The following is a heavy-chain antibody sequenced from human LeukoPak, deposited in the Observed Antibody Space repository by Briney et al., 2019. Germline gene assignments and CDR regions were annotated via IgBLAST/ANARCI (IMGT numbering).Heavy chain of an antibody. CDR1: GFMLSSYW. J-gene: IGHJ6*03. CDR3: ARVPGLYYYYHMDV. V-gene: IGHV3-7*03. Sequence: GGSLRLSCAGSGFMLSSYWMSWVRQAPGKGLEWVANIKQDGSEKYYVDSVKGRFTISRDNAKNSLYLQMNRLRAEDTAVYYCARVPGLYYYYHMDVWGKGTTVTVSS. CDR2: IKQDGSEK.